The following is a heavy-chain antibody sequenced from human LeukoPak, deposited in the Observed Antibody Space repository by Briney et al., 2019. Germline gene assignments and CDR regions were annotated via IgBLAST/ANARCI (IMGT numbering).Heavy chain of an antibody. J-gene: IGHJ3*02. CDR1: GFTFNYY. V-gene: IGHV3-11*01. CDR2: ISISSSTI. D-gene: IGHD3-10*01. CDR3: ARDSRGAFDI. Sequence: GGSLRLSCAASGFTFNYYIRWIRQAPGKGLEWLSYISISSSTIYYADPVKGRFTISRDNAKDSLYLQMNSLRAEDTAVYYCARDSRGAFDIWGQGTMVTVSS.